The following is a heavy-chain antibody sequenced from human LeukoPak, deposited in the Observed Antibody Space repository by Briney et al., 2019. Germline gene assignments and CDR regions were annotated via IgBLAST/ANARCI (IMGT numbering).Heavy chain of an antibody. CDR1: GGSISSSSYY. J-gene: IGHJ4*02. CDR3: ARDPRIAAAGTLDY. V-gene: IGHV4-39*07. D-gene: IGHD6-13*01. Sequence: SETLSLTCTVSGGSISSSSYYWGWIRQPPGKGLEWIGSIYYSGSTYYNPSLKSRVTISVDTSKNQFSLKLSSVTAADTAVYYCARDPRIAAAGTLDYWGQGTLVTVSS. CDR2: IYYSGST.